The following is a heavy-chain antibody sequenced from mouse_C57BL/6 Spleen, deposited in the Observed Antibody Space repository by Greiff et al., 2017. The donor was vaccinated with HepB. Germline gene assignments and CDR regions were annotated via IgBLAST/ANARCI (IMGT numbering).Heavy chain of an antibody. Sequence: VMLVESGAELAKPGASVKLSCKASGYTFTSYWMHWVKQRPGQGLEWIGYINPSSGYTKYNQKFKDKATLTADKSSSTAYMQLSSLTYEDSAVYCCASNYGSSLYAMDYWGQGTSVTVSS. J-gene: IGHJ4*01. CDR3: ASNYGSSLYAMDY. CDR1: GYTFTSYW. D-gene: IGHD1-1*01. CDR2: INPSSGYT. V-gene: IGHV1-7*01.